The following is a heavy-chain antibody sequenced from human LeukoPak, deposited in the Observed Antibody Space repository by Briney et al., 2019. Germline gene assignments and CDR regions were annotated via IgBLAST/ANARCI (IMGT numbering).Heavy chain of an antibody. D-gene: IGHD2-2*01. CDR3: AREGYCSSTSCGAYYYYYGMDV. J-gene: IGHJ6*02. CDR1: GGSISSSSYY. Sequence: SETLSLTCTVSGGSISSSSYYWGWIRQPPGKGLEWIGSIYYSGSTYYNPSLKSRVTIAVYTSKNQFSLKLSSVTAADTAVYYCAREGYCSSTSCGAYYYYYGMDVWGQGTTVTVSS. CDR2: IYYSGST. V-gene: IGHV4-39*01.